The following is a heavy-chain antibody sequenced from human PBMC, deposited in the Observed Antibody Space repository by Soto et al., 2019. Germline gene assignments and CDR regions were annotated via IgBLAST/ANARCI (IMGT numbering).Heavy chain of an antibody. J-gene: IGHJ5*02. CDR3: ARGRTARNWFDP. Sequence: PSETLSLTCNVSNGSLNFYYWSWIRQPPGKGLEWIGYIYYSGSTNYNPSLKSRVTISVDTSKNQFSLKLSSVTAADTAVYYCARGRTARNWFDPWGQGTLVTVSS. V-gene: IGHV4-59*01. D-gene: IGHD6-6*01. CDR2: IYYSGST. CDR1: NGSLNFYY.